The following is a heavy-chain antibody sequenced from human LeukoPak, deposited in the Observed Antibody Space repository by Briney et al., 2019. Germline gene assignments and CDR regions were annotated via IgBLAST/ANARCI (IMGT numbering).Heavy chain of an antibody. CDR3: ARTDSSGWSIYFDY. V-gene: IGHV4-39*07. D-gene: IGHD6-19*01. CDR2: INHSGST. CDR1: GGSITSSIFY. J-gene: IGHJ4*02. Sequence: SETLSLTCTVSGGSITSSIFYWSWIRQPPGKGLEWIGEINHSGSTNYNPSLKSRVTISVDTSKNQFSLKLSPVTAADTAVYYCARTDSSGWSIYFDYWGQGTLVTVSS.